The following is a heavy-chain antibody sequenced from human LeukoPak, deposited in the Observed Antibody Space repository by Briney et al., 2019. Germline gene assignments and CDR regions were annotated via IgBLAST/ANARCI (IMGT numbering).Heavy chain of an antibody. Sequence: PPESLSLTCAVYGGSFSGYYCGWIRHPPGDGMEWDGEVNHSVSTNNNPSPKSRVTISVATSKNQFSLKLSSVTAADTAVYYCAREGHYSCSLYKSFQHWGQGTLVTVSS. D-gene: IGHD6-13*01. J-gene: IGHJ1*01. CDR2: VNHSVST. CDR3: AREGHYSCSLYKSFQH. CDR1: GGSFSGYY. V-gene: IGHV4-34*01.